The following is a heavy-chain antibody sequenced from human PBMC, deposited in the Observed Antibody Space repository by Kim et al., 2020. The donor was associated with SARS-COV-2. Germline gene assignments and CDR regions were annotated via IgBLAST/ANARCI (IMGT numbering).Heavy chain of an antibody. V-gene: IGHV4-4*02. Sequence: GSPNTHPSLTSRVAISMDMSKNQFSLNVMSVTAADTAVYYCARGGGYYFDYWGQGTLVAVSS. CDR3: ARGGGYYFDY. CDR2: GSP. D-gene: IGHD3-16*01. J-gene: IGHJ4*02.